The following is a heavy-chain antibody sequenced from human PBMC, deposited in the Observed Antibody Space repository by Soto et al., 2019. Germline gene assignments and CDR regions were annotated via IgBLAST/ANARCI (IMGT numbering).Heavy chain of an antibody. V-gene: IGHV1-18*01. CDR2: INTYSGNT. D-gene: IGHD2-2*01. CDR1: GYTFSSYG. J-gene: IGHJ5*02. CDR3: AGDVLYSTSGDRRFDP. Sequence: QVPLVQSGGEVKKPGASVKVSCKASGYTFSSYGISWVRQAPGQGLEWMGWINTYSGNTNYAQKFQDRVTMTTDTATSTVYMDLRSLRSDDTAVYYCAGDVLYSTSGDRRFDPWGQGTLVTVSS.